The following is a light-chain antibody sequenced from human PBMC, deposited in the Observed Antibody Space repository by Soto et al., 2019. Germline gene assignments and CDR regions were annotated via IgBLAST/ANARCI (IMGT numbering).Light chain of an antibody. CDR3: QQYNNWPQT. Sequence: EAVLTQSPATLSVSPGERATLSCRASQSVATNLAWYQQRPGQAPRLLIYGASKRAVGLPARFSGSGSGTEFTLTITSLLSEDFAVYYCQQYNNWPQTFGQGTKVEIK. CDR2: GAS. CDR1: QSVATN. V-gene: IGKV3-15*01. J-gene: IGKJ1*01.